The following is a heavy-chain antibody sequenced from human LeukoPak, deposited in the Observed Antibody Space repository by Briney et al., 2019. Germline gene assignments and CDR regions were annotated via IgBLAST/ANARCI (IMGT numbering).Heavy chain of an antibody. D-gene: IGHD5-12*01. CDR3: ARDAVATPASPLDY. CDR1: GFTFSSYD. J-gene: IGHJ4*02. CDR2: IKQDGSEK. V-gene: IGHV3-7*01. Sequence: GGSLRLSCAASGFTFSSYDMSWVRQAPGKGLEWVANIKQDGSEKYYVDSVKGRFTISRDNAKNSLYLQMNSLRAEDTAVYYCARDAVATPASPLDYWGQGTLVTVSS.